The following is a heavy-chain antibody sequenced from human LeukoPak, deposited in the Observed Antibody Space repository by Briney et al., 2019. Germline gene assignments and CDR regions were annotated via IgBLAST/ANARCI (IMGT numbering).Heavy chain of an antibody. J-gene: IGHJ5*02. CDR2: IYYSGST. CDR3: ARGARTPSGCGSRTAGRANWFDP. CDR1: GGSISSSSYY. V-gene: IGHV4-39*01. D-gene: IGHD6-19*01. Sequence: SETLSLTCTVSGGSISSSSYYWGWIRQPPGKGLEWIGSIYYSGSTYYNPSLKSRVTISVDTSKNQFSLKLSSVTAADTAVYYCARGARTPSGCGSRTAGRANWFDPWGQGTLVTVSS.